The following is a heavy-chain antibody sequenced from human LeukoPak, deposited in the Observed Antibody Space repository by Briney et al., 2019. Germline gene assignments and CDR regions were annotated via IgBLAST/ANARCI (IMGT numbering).Heavy chain of an antibody. CDR3: ARRMVGGNNVDF. Sequence: ASVKVSCKASGGTFSSYAISWVRQAPGQGLEWMGWINPNSGGTNYAQKFQGRVTMTRDTSISTAYMELSRLRSDDTAVYYCARRMVGGNNVDFRGQGTLVTVSS. V-gene: IGHV1-2*02. CDR2: INPNSGGT. J-gene: IGHJ4*02. CDR1: GGTFSSYA. D-gene: IGHD2-15*01.